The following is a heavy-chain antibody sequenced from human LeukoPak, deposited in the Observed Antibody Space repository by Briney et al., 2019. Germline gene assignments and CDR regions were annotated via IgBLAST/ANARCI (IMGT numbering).Heavy chain of an antibody. V-gene: IGHV3-30*03. CDR2: ISYDGTNE. CDR3: ARGMTTELPFDP. Sequence: GGSLRLSCAASGFTFSSYGMHWVRQAPGKGLEWVAVISYDGTNEYYADSVRGRFTISRDNSKNTLYLQMNSLRAEDTAVYYCARGMTTELPFDPWGQGTLVTVSS. D-gene: IGHD4-11*01. J-gene: IGHJ5*02. CDR1: GFTFSSYG.